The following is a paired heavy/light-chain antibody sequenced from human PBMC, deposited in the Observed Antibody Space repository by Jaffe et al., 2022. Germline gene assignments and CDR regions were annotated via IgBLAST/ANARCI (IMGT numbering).Light chain of an antibody. CDR1: SSDVGGHKY. CDR2: EVS. J-gene: IGLJ2*01. Sequence: QSALTQPASVSGSPGQSITISCTGTSSDVGGHKYVSWYKQYPGKAPKVMIYEVSNRPSGVSDRFSGSKSGNTASLTISGLQAEDEADYYCTSYTSSSTLVFGGGTKLTVL. V-gene: IGLV2-14*01. CDR3: TSYTSSSTLV.
Heavy chain of an antibody. V-gene: IGHV4-39*01. CDR3: VRQYYYYYYYMDV. CDR2: ISYSGST. J-gene: IGHJ6*03. Sequence: QVQLQESGPGLVKPSETLSLTCTVSGGSISSNSYFWGWIRQPPGKGLEWIGSISYSGSTYYDPSLKSRVTISVDTSKSQFSLKLISVTAADTAVYYCVRQYYYYYYYMDVWGKGTTVTVSS. CDR1: GGSISSNSYF.